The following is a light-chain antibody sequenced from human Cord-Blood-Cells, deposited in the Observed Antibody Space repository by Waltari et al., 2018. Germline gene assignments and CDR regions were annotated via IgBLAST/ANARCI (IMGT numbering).Light chain of an antibody. J-gene: IGLJ2*01. CDR3: SSYTSSSTLV. Sequence: QSALTQPASASGSPGQSITISCTGTSSDVGGYNYVSWYQQHPGKAPKIIIYEVSNRPSGVSNRFSGSKSGNTASLTISGLQAEDEADYYCSSYTSSSTLVFGGGTKLTVL. V-gene: IGLV2-14*01. CDR2: EVS. CDR1: SSDVGGYNY.